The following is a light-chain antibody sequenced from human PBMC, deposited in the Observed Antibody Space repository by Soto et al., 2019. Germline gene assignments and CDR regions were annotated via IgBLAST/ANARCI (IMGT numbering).Light chain of an antibody. CDR2: DVN. Sequence: QSALTQPASVSGSPGQSITISCTGTSSDVGGYNYVSWYQQHPGKAPKLMIYDVNNRPSGVSYRFSGSKSGNTASLTISGLKAEDEADYYCSSYPRRSPLVFGTGTKVTVL. CDR1: SSDVGGYNY. CDR3: SSYPRRSPLV. J-gene: IGLJ1*01. V-gene: IGLV2-14*03.